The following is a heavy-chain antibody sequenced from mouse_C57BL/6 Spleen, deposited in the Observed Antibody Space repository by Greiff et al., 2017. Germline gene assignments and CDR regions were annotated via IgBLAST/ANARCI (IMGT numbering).Heavy chain of an antibody. D-gene: IGHD2-3*01. CDR3: ARGGYYPYYAMDY. J-gene: IGHJ4*01. Sequence: EVHLVESEGGLVQPGSSMKLSCTASGFTFSDYYMAWVRQVPEKGLEWVANINYDGSSTYYLDSLKSRFIISRDNAKNILYLQMSSLKSEDTATYYCARGGYYPYYAMDYWGQGTSVTVSS. CDR2: INYDGSST. V-gene: IGHV5-16*01. CDR1: GFTFSDYY.